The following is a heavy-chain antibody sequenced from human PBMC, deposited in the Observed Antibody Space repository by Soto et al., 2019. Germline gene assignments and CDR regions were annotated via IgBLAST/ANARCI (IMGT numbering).Heavy chain of an antibody. D-gene: IGHD6-19*01. CDR3: TRQTDAVQWLVVPTDYNFDY. J-gene: IGHJ4*02. V-gene: IGHV3-73*01. Sequence: GGSLRLSCAASGFTFGGSAMHWVRQASGKGLEWVGHIRSKTNSYATAYAESVKGRVTISRDDSMNTAYLQMKSLKTEDTAVYFCTRQTDAVQWLVVPTDYNFDYWGQGALVTVSS. CDR2: IRSKTNSYAT. CDR1: GFTFGGSA.